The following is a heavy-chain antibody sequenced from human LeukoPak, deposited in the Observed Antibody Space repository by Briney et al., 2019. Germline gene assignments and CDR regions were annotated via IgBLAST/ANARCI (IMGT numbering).Heavy chain of an antibody. J-gene: IGHJ4*02. Sequence: SETLSLTCTVSGGSISTYYWTWIRQPPGKGLEWIGYIYHSGSTNYNPSLKSRVTISVDKSKNQFSLKLSSVTAADTAVYYCATFPRLRYFDWFDYWGQGTLVTVSS. CDR1: GGSISTYY. CDR3: ATFPRLRYFDWFDY. V-gene: IGHV4-59*12. D-gene: IGHD3-9*01. CDR2: IYHSGST.